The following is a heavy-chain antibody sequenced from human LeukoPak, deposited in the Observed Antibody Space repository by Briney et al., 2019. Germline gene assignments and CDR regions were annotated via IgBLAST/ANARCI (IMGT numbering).Heavy chain of an antibody. Sequence: PGGSLRLSCAASGFTFCDHYMDWVRQAPGKGLEWVARTRNKTNSHTTEYAASVKGRFTISRDDSKNSLYLQMNSLKTEDTAVYYCARNYYDGSTYYFDYWGQGTLVTVSS. V-gene: IGHV3-72*01. J-gene: IGHJ4*02. CDR3: ARNYYDGSTYYFDY. D-gene: IGHD3-22*01. CDR2: TRNKTNSHTT. CDR1: GFTFCDHY.